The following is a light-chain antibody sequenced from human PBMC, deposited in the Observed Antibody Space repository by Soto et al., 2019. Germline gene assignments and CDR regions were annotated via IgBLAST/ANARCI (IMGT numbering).Light chain of an antibody. V-gene: IGKV3-15*01. CDR3: QQYSYWPLT. CDR2: GAS. J-gene: IGKJ4*01. Sequence: ETVMTQSPATLSVSPGERATLSCRASQSVSTYLAWYQLTPGQAPRLLIYGASTRATGIPARFGGSGSETEFTLTISSLQSEDFAVYYCQQYSYWPLTFCGGTKVDIK. CDR1: QSVSTY.